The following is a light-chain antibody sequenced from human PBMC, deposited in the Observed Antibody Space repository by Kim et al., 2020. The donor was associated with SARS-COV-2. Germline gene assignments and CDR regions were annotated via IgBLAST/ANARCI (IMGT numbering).Light chain of an antibody. CDR2: GAS. Sequence: EFVLTQSPGTLSLSPGQRGTLSCRASSSVTSAFLNWYQHKPGQAPRLLMFGASSRATGIPDRFSGSVSGTEFTLTISGLEPEDVAVYYCQHYTNSLTFGGGTRLEIK. CDR3: QHYTNSLT. V-gene: IGKV3-20*01. J-gene: IGKJ5*01. CDR1: SSVTSAF.